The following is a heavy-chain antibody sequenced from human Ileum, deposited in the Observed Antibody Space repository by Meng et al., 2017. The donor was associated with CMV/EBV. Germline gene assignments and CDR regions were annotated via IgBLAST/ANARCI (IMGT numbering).Heavy chain of an antibody. Sequence: QAHPRGSGPGPVKPSGPLACTHMVSGDAITSFYWNWVRQPAGKALEWIGRIYHGGSTNYNPSLKSRVTLSVDTSKNQFSMRLTSVAAADTAVYYCARGPGGFGDFNFDYWGQGTLVTVSS. V-gene: IGHV4-4*07. CDR1: GDAITSFY. J-gene: IGHJ4*02. CDR3: ARGPGGFGDFNFDY. D-gene: IGHD3-16*01. CDR2: IYHGGST.